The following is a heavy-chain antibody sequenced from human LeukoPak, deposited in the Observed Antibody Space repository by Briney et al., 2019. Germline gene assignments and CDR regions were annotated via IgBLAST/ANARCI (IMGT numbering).Heavy chain of an antibody. V-gene: IGHV3-30*04. J-gene: IGHJ4*02. Sequence: PGGSLRLSCAASGFTFSSYAMHWVRQAPGKGLEWVAVISYDGGNKYYADSVKGRFTISRDNSKNTLYLQMNSLRAEDTAVYYCATPGDYDSSGYYLDYWGQGTLVTVSS. D-gene: IGHD3-22*01. CDR1: GFTFSSYA. CDR2: ISYDGGNK. CDR3: ATPGDYDSSGYYLDY.